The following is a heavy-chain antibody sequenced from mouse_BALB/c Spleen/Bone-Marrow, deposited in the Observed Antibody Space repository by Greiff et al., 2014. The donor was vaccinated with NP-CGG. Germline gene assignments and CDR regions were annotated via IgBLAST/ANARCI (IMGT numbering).Heavy chain of an antibody. J-gene: IGHJ1*01. Sequence: EVKVEESGPGLVKPSQSLSLTCTVTGYSITSDYAWHWIRQFPGNKLEWMGYISYSGSTSYYPYLKSRISITRDTSKNQFFLQLNSVTNEDTATYYCARSADWYFDVWGAGTTVTVSS. CDR2: ISYSGST. V-gene: IGHV3-2*02. CDR3: ARSADWYFDV. CDR1: GYSITSDYA.